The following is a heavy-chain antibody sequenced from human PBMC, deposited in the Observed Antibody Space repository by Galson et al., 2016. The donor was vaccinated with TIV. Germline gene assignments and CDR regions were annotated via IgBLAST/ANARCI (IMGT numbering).Heavy chain of an antibody. J-gene: IGHJ4*02. CDR3: ASGATRDWPFDY. Sequence: SVKVSCKASGYTFTTYAIHWVRQAPGHGLEWMGWINAGNGDTKYSQKFQGRVTISRDTSASTAYMELSSLTSEDTAMYYCASGATRDWPFDYWGQATLVTVSP. CDR1: GYTFTTYA. V-gene: IGHV1-3*01. D-gene: IGHD2-21*02. CDR2: INAGNGDT.